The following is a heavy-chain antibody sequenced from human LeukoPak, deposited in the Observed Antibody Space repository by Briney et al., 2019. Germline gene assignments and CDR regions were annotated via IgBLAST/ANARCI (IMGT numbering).Heavy chain of an antibody. CDR3: ASQYLMVRDSRWYFDL. D-gene: IGHD3-10*01. V-gene: IGHV1-69*13. CDR2: IIPIFGTA. Sequence: ASVKVSCKASGGTFSSYAISWVRQAPGQGLEWMGGIIPIFGTANYAQKFQGRVTITADESTSTAYMELSSLRSEDTAVYYCASQYLMVRDSRWYFDLWGRGTLVTVSS. J-gene: IGHJ2*01. CDR1: GGTFSSYA.